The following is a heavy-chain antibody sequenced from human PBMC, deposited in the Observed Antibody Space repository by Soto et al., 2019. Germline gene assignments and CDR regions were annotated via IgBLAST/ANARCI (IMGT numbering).Heavy chain of an antibody. CDR1: GGTFSSYA. V-gene: IGHV1-69*01. D-gene: IGHD6-6*01. CDR3: ARDTGIAARNYYYYYGMDV. J-gene: IGHJ6*02. CDR2: IIPIFGTA. Sequence: QVQLVQSGAEVKKPGSSVKVSCKASGGTFSSYAISWVRQAPGQGLEWMGGIIPIFGTANYAQKFQGRVTISADESTSTAYMELSSLRSEDTAVYYCARDTGIAARNYYYYYGMDVWGQGTTVTVSS.